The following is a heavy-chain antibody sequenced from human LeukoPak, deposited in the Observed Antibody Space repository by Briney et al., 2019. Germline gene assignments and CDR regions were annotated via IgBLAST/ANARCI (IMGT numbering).Heavy chain of an antibody. D-gene: IGHD3-3*01. J-gene: IGHJ6*03. CDR2: IGRSSQYI. V-gene: IGHV3-21*01. Sequence: GGSLRLSCTAAGFTPSRYSMHWVRQAPGKGPEWVSSIGRSSQYIYYGDSVRGRFTISRDNAKNSLYLDMNSPRAEDTAVYYCARDASNIDFAPYFYYMDVWGKGTTVTVSS. CDR1: GFTPSRYS. CDR3: ARDASNIDFAPYFYYMDV.